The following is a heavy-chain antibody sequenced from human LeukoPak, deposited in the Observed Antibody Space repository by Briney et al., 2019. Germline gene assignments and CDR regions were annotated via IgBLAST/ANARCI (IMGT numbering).Heavy chain of an antibody. D-gene: IGHD2-2*01. V-gene: IGHV3-23*01. Sequence: GGSLRLSCAASGFTFSSYAMSWVRQAPGKGLEWVSAVSGNGGNTYYADSVKGRFTISRDNSKNTLYVQMNSLRVEDAAVYYCAKDLIYCSSTSCWDANWYFDLWGRGTLVTVSS. CDR2: VSGNGGNT. CDR3: AKDLIYCSSTSCWDANWYFDL. J-gene: IGHJ2*01. CDR1: GFTFSSYA.